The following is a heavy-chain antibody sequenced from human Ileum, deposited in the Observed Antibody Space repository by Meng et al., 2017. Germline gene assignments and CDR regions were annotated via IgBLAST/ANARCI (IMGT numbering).Heavy chain of an antibody. CDR1: GLIFSNAW. D-gene: IGHD1-7*01. V-gene: IGHV3-15*01. Sequence: EVQLVESGGGLVKPGGSLRLSCVASGLIFSNAWMSWVRQAPGKGLEWVGRIKSKTDGETTEYAAPVKGRFTISRDDSKNTLYLQMNSLKIEDTAVYYCTTVPELFEPWGQGTLVTVSS. J-gene: IGHJ5*02. CDR2: IKSKTDGETT. CDR3: TTVPELFEP.